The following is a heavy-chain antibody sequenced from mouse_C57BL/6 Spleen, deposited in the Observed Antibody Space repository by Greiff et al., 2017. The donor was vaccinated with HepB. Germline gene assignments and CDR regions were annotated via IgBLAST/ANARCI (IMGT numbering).Heavy chain of an antibody. CDR2: IRNKANGYTT. CDR1: GFTFTDYY. V-gene: IGHV7-3*01. D-gene: IGHD2-10*01. CDR3: ARSSYYEGFDY. Sequence: EVMLVESGGGLVQPGGSLSLSCAASGFTFTDYYMSWVRQPPGKALEWLGFIRNKANGYTTEYSASVKGRFTISRDNSQSILYLQMNALRAEDSATYYCARSSYYEGFDYWGQGTTLTVSS. J-gene: IGHJ2*01.